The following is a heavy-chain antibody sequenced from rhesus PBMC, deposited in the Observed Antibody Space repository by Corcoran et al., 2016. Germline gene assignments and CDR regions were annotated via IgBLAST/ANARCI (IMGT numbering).Heavy chain of an antibody. V-gene: IGHV1-198*02. J-gene: IGHJ6*01. CDR1: GFTFGSYA. D-gene: IGHD1-7*02. CDR2: IIPLVGIT. Sequence: QVQLVQSGAEVKKPGASVKVSCKASGFTFGSYAISWLRQAPGQGLEWMGMIIPLVGITNYAEKSQGRVTITADKSTSTAYMDLSSLRSEDTAVYYCARGLERRYYYGLDSWGQGVVVTVSS. CDR3: ARGLERRYYYGLDS.